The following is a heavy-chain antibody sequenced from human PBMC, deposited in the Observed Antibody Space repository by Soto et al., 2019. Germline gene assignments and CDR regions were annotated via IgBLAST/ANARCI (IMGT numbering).Heavy chain of an antibody. CDR2: IYHSGST. D-gene: IGHD3-10*01. J-gene: IGHJ3*02. CDR1: RASIGSREW. CDR3: ASKFGELLADAFDI. Sequence: PSVTMSLTCAVSRASIGSREWWSWVRQSPGKGLEWVGEIYHSGSTNYNPSLKSRVTISIDKSKNQFSLNLTSVTAADTAVYYCASKFGELLADAFDIWGQGTMVT. V-gene: IGHV4-4*02.